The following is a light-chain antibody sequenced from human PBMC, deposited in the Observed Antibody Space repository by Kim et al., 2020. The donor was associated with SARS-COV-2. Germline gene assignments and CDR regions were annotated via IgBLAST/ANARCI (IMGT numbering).Light chain of an antibody. CDR1: QSISSW. CDR2: DAS. Sequence: ASVGDRVTITCRASQSISSWLAWYQQKPGKAPKLLIYDASSLESGVPSRFSGSGSGTEFALTISSLQPDDFATYYCQQYNSYSGTFGQGTKVNIK. J-gene: IGKJ1*01. CDR3: QQYNSYSGT. V-gene: IGKV1-5*01.